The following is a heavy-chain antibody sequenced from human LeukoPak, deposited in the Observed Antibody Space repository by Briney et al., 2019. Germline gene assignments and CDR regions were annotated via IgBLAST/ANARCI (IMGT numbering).Heavy chain of an antibody. D-gene: IGHD4-23*01. V-gene: IGHV3-23*01. Sequence: GGSLRLSCAASGFTFSTYSMSWVRQAPGKGVEWVSAIRGSGGSTYYANSVKGRFTISRDNSKNTLYLQMNSLRAEDTAVYYCAKDRPTVVTRRHYFDYWGQGILVTVSS. CDR2: IRGSGGST. J-gene: IGHJ4*02. CDR3: AKDRPTVVTRRHYFDY. CDR1: GFTFSTYS.